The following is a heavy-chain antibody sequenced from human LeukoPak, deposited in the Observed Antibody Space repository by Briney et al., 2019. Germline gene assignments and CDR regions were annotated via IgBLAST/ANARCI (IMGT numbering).Heavy chain of an antibody. V-gene: IGHV3-74*01. D-gene: IGHD2-15*01. J-gene: IGHJ2*01. CDR2: IGGDGRST. Sequence: GGSLRLSCAASGFNFITAAMTWVRQAPGKGLEWVSRIGGDGRSTTYADSVKGRSTISRDNAKNTLYLQMNSLRAEDTAVYYCARAWWEQRWYFDAWGRGALVTVSS. CDR3: ARAWWEQRWYFDA. CDR1: GFNFITAA.